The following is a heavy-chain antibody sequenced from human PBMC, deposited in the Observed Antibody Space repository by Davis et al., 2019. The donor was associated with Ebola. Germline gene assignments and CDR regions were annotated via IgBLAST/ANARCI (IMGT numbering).Heavy chain of an antibody. CDR1: GYTFTSYY. J-gene: IGHJ6*02. CDR3: ARASGGYDLGGYYYYGMDV. V-gene: IGHV1-46*01. CDR2: INPSGGST. D-gene: IGHD5-12*01. Sequence: ASVKVSCKASGYTFTSYYMHWVRQAPGQGLEWMGIINPSGGSTSYAQKFQGRVTMTRDTSTSTVYMELRSLRSDDTAVYYCARASGGYDLGGYYYYGMDVWGQGTTVTVSS.